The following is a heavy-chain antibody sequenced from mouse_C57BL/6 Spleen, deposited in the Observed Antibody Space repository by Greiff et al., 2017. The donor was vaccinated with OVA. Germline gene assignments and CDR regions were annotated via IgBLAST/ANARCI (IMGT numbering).Heavy chain of an antibody. D-gene: IGHD1-1*01. Sequence: EVQLVESGGGLVKPGGSLKLSCAASGFTFSSYAMSWVRQTPEKRLEWVATISAGGSYTYCPENVKGRFTITRDNAKNNLYLQMSHLKSNVTAMYYCARDREYGSSSSWYFDDWGTGTTVTVSS. J-gene: IGHJ1*03. CDR1: GFTFSSYA. CDR3: ARDREYGSSSSWYFDD. CDR2: ISAGGSYT. V-gene: IGHV5-4*01.